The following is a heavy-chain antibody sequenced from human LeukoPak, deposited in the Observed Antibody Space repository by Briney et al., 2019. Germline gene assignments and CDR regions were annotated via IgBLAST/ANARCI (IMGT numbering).Heavy chain of an antibody. CDR1: GFTFSSAW. V-gene: IGHV3-15*01. D-gene: IGHD2-15*01. CDR2: IKSKTDGGTA. CDR3: AAFAAGG. J-gene: IGHJ4*02. Sequence: GGSLRLSCAASGFTFSSAWMSWVRQAPGKGLEWVGRIKSKTDGGTADYAAPVKGRITISRDDSNNTLDLQMNSLETEDTAVYYCAAFAAGGWGQGTLATVSS.